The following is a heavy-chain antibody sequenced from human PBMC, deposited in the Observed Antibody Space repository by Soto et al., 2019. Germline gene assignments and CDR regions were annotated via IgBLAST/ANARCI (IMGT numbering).Heavy chain of an antibody. J-gene: IGHJ6*03. CDR1: GYTFTSYG. V-gene: IGHV1-18*01. D-gene: IGHD2-15*01. CDR3: ARYVVVAATLYYYYYMDV. Sequence: ASVKVSCKASGYTFTSYGISWVRQAPGQGLEWMGWISAYNGNTNYAQKLQGRVTMTTDTSTSTAYMELRSLRSDDTAVYYCARYVVVAATLYYYYYMDVWGKGTTVTVSS. CDR2: ISAYNGNT.